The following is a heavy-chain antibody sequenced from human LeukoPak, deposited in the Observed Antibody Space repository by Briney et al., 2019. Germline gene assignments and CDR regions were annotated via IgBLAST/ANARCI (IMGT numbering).Heavy chain of an antibody. Sequence: PGGSLRLSCAASGFTFSNYAMSWVRQAPGKGLEWVSTIRTSGDNTCYADSVKGRFTISRDNSKNTLYLQMISLRAEDTALYYCAKCVTGWPNWFDPWGQGTLVTVSS. D-gene: IGHD6-19*01. J-gene: IGHJ5*02. CDR1: GFTFSNYA. CDR2: IRTSGDNT. CDR3: AKCVTGWPNWFDP. V-gene: IGHV3-23*01.